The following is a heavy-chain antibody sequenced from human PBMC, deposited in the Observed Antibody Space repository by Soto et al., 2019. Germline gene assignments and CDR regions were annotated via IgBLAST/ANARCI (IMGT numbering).Heavy chain of an antibody. CDR1: GFTFSSYG. D-gene: IGHD1-7*01. V-gene: IGHV3-30*18. Sequence: GGFLRLSCAASGFTFSSYGMHWVRQAPGKGLEWVAVISYDGSNKYYADSVKGRFTISRDNSKNTLYLQMNSLRAEDTAVYYCAKMSAASITGTTANWFDPWGQGTLVTVS. CDR2: ISYDGSNK. CDR3: AKMSAASITGTTANWFDP. J-gene: IGHJ5*02.